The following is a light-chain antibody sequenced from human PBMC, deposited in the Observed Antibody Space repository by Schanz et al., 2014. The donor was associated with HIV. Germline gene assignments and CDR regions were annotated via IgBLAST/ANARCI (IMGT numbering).Light chain of an antibody. CDR1: QSIASTY. CDR2: GAS. V-gene: IGKV3-20*01. J-gene: IGKJ1*01. CDR3: QQYGSSPWT. Sequence: EAVLTQSPGSLSFSPGERATLSCRASQSIASTYLAWYQQTPGQAPRLLIYGASKRAAGIPDRFSGSGSGTDFTLTISRLEPEDFAVYYCQQYGSSPWTFGQGTKVEIK.